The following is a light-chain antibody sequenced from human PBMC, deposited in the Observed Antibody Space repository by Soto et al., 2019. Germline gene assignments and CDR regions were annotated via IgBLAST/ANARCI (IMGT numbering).Light chain of an antibody. Sequence: SYELTQPLSVSVALGQTARITCGGNNIGSKTVYWYQQKPGQAPVLVIYRDSNRPSGIPERFSGSNSGNTATLTISRAQAGDEADYYCQVWDSSTARVFGGGTKLTVL. CDR3: QVWDSSTARV. V-gene: IGLV3-9*01. CDR2: RDS. J-gene: IGLJ3*02. CDR1: NIGSKT.